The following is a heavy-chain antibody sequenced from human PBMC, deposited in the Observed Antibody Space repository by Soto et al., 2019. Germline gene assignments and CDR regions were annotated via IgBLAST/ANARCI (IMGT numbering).Heavy chain of an antibody. J-gene: IGHJ6*02. Sequence: XSVKVSCRASCYTFTRYCISWVRQAPGQGLEWMGWISAYNGNTNYAQKLQGRVTMTTDTSTSTAYMELRSLRSDDTAVYYCARDSGQYGMDVWGQGTTVTVSS. CDR2: ISAYNGNT. V-gene: IGHV1-18*01. CDR3: ARDSGQYGMDV. CDR1: CYTFTRYC.